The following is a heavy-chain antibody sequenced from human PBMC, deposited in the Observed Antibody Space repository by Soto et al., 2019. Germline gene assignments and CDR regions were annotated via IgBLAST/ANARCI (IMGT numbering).Heavy chain of an antibody. CDR2: VNPILSMS. J-gene: IGHJ4*02. Sequence: QVQLVQSGAEVKRPGSSVKVSCKASGDTFSFYSINLVRQAPGLGLVWMGRVNPILSMSNYAQRFQGRVTMTADKPTSTAYRELSGLRSEDTAMYYCAPSYGSGYRAFDYWGQGALVTVAS. CDR3: APSYGSGYRAFDY. D-gene: IGHD3-10*01. CDR1: GDTFSFYS. V-gene: IGHV1-69*04.